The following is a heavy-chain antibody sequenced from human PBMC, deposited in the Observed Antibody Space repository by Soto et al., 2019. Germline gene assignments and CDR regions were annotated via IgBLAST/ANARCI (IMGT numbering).Heavy chain of an antibody. J-gene: IGHJ4*02. V-gene: IGHV3-23*01. Sequence: EVQLLESGGGLVQPGGSLRLSCAASGSTFRRHAMSWVRQAPGKGLEWVASISGNDGSTYYADSVKGRFTISRDNYQNTLYPQMNSLRAEDTAVYYCAKTRSGIVVVVDYWGQGTLVTVSS. CDR2: ISGNDGST. D-gene: IGHD2-15*01. CDR1: GSTFRRHA. CDR3: AKTRSGIVVVVDY.